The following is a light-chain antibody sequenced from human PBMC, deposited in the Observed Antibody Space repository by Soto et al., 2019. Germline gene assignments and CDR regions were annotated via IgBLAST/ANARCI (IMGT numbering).Light chain of an antibody. CDR3: QQYNSYVN. CDR1: QSISSW. CDR2: DAS. V-gene: IGKV1-5*01. J-gene: IGKJ3*01. Sequence: DIQMTQSPSTLSASVGDRDTITCRASQSISSWLAWYQQKPGKAPKLLIYDASSLESGVPSRFSGSGSGTEFTLTISSLQPDDFATYYCQQYNSYVNFGPGTKVDIK.